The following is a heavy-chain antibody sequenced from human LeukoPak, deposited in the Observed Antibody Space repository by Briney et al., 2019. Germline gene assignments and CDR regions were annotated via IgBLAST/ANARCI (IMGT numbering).Heavy chain of an antibody. Sequence: ASVKVPCKASGGTFSSYAISWVRQAPGQGLEWMGIINPSGGSTSYAQKFQGRVTMTRDTSTSTVYMELSSLRSEDTAVYYCARVWGTTREVDYWGQGTLVTVSS. V-gene: IGHV1-46*01. CDR3: ARVWGTTREVDY. CDR2: INPSGGST. D-gene: IGHD3-16*01. J-gene: IGHJ4*02. CDR1: GGTFSSYA.